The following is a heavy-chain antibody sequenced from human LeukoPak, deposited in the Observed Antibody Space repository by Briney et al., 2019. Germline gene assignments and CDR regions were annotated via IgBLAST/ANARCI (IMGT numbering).Heavy chain of an antibody. CDR2: IYTSGGT. V-gene: IGHV4-61*02. D-gene: IGHD1-26*01. CDR1: GGSISSGSYY. J-gene: IGHJ4*02. CDR3: ARGVVGATGYFDY. Sequence: SETLSLTCTVSGGSISSGSYYWSWIRQPAGKGLEWIGRIYTSGGTNYNPSLKSRVTISVDTSKNQFSLKLSSVTAADTAVYYCARGVVGATGYFDYWGQGTLVTVSS.